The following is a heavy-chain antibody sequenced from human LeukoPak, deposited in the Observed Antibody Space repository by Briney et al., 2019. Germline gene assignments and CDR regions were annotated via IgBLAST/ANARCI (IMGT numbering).Heavy chain of an antibody. J-gene: IGHJ2*01. CDR2: IYYSGST. CDR3: ARRPLLGFYWYFDL. Sequence: PSETLSLTCAVSGGSISSYYWSWIRQPPGKGLEWIGYIYYSGSTNYNPSLKSRVTISLDTSKNQFSLKLSSLTAADTAVYYYARRPLLGFYWYFDLWGRGTLVTVSS. D-gene: IGHD5-12*01. CDR1: GGSISSYY. V-gene: IGHV4-59*01.